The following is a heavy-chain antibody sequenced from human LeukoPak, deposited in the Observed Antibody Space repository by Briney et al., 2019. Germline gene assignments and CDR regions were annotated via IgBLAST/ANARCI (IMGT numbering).Heavy chain of an antibody. J-gene: IGHJ4*02. CDR2: INPNGGGT. CDR3: ARERPPGDSSDWFLEGYFDI. CDR1: GYTFTGYY. Sequence: ASVKVSCKASGYTFTGYYMHWVRQAPGQGLEWMGRINPNGGGTNYAQKFQGRVTMTRDTSISTAYMELSRLRSDDTAVYYCARERPPGDSSDWFLEGYFDIWGQGTLVTVSS. V-gene: IGHV1-2*06. D-gene: IGHD6-13*01.